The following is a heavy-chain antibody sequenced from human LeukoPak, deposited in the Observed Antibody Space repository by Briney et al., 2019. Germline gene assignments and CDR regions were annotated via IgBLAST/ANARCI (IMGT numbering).Heavy chain of an antibody. D-gene: IGHD2-2*01. Sequence: ASVKVSCKASGYTFTSYDINWVRQATGQGLEWMGWMNPNSGNTGYAQKFQGRVTITTDESTSTAYMELSSLRSEDTAVYYCAREDCSSTSCYLLVWGQGTLVTVSS. CDR2: MNPNSGNT. CDR1: GYTFTSYD. CDR3: AREDCSSTSCYLLV. J-gene: IGHJ4*02. V-gene: IGHV1-8*01.